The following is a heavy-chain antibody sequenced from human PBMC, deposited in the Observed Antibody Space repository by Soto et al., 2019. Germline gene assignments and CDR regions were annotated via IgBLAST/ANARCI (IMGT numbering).Heavy chain of an antibody. V-gene: IGHV3-33*01. D-gene: IGHD2-21*02. CDR1: GFTFSSYG. CDR3: ARELEDCGGDCYSRDYYYYGMDV. CDR2: IWYDGSNK. Sequence: GGSLRLSCAASGFTFSSYGMHWVRQAPGKGLEWVAVIWYDGSNKYYADSVKGRFTISRDNSKNTLYLQMNSLRAEDTAVYYCARELEDCGGDCYSRDYYYYGMDVWGQGTTVTVSS. J-gene: IGHJ6*02.